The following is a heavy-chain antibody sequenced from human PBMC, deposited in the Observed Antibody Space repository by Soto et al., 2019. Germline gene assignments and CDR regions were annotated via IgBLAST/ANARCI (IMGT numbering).Heavy chain of an antibody. CDR3: ARDGSAYYDSSGPLRY. CDR2: ISYDGSNK. J-gene: IGHJ4*02. D-gene: IGHD3-22*01. CDR1: GFTFSSYA. V-gene: IGHV3-30-3*01. Sequence: QVQLVESGGGVVQPGRSLRLSCAASGFTFSSYAMHWVRQAPGKGLEWVAGISYDGSNKYYADSVKGRFTISRDNSKNTLYLQMNRLRAEDTAVYYCARDGSAYYDSSGPLRYWGQGTLVTVSS.